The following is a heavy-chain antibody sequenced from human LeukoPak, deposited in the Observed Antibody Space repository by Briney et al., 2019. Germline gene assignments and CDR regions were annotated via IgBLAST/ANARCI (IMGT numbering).Heavy chain of an antibody. CDR2: ISYDGSNK. V-gene: IGHV3-30-3*01. CDR1: GFTFSSYA. J-gene: IGHJ4*02. D-gene: IGHD1-26*01. CDR3: ARLKGATDFDY. Sequence: GGSLRLSCAASGFTFSSYAMHWVRQAPGKGLEWVAVISYDGSNKYYADSVKGRFTISRDNSKNTLYLQMNSLRAEDTAVYYCARLKGATDFDYWGQGTLATVSS.